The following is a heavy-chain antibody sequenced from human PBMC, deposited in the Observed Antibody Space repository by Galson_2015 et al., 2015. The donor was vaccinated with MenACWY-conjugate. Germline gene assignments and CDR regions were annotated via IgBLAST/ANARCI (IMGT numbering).Heavy chain of an antibody. CDR3: AGGVAGGFNYCRLDV. CDR2: VIPIIGEV. D-gene: IGHD3-16*01. Sequence: SVKVSCKASGGTFTTLGINWVRQAPGQGLECVGRVIPIIGEVTYAQEFQGRVTITADKSTWTAYMELSSLRSDDTAVYYCAGGVAGGFNYCRLDVWGQGTTVIVSS. CDR1: GGTFTTLG. J-gene: IGHJ6*02. V-gene: IGHV1-69*04.